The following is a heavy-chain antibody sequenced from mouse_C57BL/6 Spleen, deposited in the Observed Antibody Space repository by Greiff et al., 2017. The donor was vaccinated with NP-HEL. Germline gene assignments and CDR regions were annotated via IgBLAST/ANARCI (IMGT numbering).Heavy chain of an antibody. Sequence: VHLVESGAELVKPGASVKMSCKASGYTFTTYPIEWMKQNHGKSLEWIGNFHPYNDDTKYNEKFKGKATLTVEKSSSTVYLELSRLTSDDSAVYYCARSYYYGSSQGLFAYWGQGTLVTVSA. CDR1: GYTFTTYP. J-gene: IGHJ3*01. CDR2: FHPYNDDT. V-gene: IGHV1-47*01. CDR3: ARSYYYGSSQGLFAY. D-gene: IGHD1-1*01.